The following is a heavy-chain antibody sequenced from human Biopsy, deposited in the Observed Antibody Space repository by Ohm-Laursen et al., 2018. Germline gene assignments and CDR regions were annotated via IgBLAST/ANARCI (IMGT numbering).Heavy chain of an antibody. CDR2: ITWNSGSI. Sequence: SLRLSCTASGFTFDDYAMHWVRQAPGKGLEWVSGITWNSGSIGYADSVKGRFSIFRDNAKHSLYLQMNSLRAEDTASYYCAKDLGQVTAAIGYWGQGTLVTVSS. V-gene: IGHV3-9*01. D-gene: IGHD2-21*02. CDR1: GFTFDDYA. J-gene: IGHJ4*02. CDR3: AKDLGQVTAAIGY.